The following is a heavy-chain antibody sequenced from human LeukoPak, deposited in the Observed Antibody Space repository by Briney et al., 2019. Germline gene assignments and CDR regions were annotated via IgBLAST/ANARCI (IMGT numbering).Heavy chain of an antibody. V-gene: IGHV3-23*01. CDR1: GFTFSSYA. Sequence: QSGGSLRLSCAASGFTFSSYAMSWVRQAPGKGLEWVSAISGSGGSTYYADSVKGRFTISRDNSKNTLYLQMNSLRAEDTAVYFCARDGGSFSYNMDVWGQGTTVTVSS. CDR2: ISGSGGST. CDR3: ARDGGSFSYNMDV. D-gene: IGHD1-26*01. J-gene: IGHJ6*02.